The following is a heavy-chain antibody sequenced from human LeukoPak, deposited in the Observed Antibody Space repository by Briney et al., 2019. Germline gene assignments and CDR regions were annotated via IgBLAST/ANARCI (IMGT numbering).Heavy chain of an antibody. CDR1: GFTFSSYS. D-gene: IGHD6-13*01. Sequence: GGSLRLSCAASGFTFSSYSMNWVRQAPGKGLEWVASINPDGAVKYHAHSLKGRFTISRDNAENSLYLQMNSLRAEDTALYYCARDFAYSRLDSWGQGTLVTVSS. CDR2: INPDGAVK. V-gene: IGHV3-7*03. CDR3: ARDFAYSRLDS. J-gene: IGHJ4*02.